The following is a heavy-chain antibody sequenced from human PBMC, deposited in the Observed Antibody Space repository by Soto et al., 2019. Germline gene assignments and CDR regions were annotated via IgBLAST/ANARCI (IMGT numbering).Heavy chain of an antibody. CDR2: INPNSGGT. Sequence: SVKVSCKASGYPFTGYYMHWVRQAPGQGLEWMGWINPNSGGTNYAQKFQGRVTMTRDTSISTAYMELSRLRSDDTAVYYCARDQYSSSSNWFDPWGQGTLVTVSS. CDR1: GYPFTGYY. CDR3: ARDQYSSSSNWFDP. D-gene: IGHD6-13*01. V-gene: IGHV1-2*02. J-gene: IGHJ5*02.